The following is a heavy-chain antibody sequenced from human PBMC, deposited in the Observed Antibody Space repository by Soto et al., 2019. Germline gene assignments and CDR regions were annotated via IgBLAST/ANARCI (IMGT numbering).Heavy chain of an antibody. J-gene: IGHJ4*02. CDR2: ISPSSRYI. Sequence: GGSLRLSCAASGFTFSNFPVNWVRQAPGKGLEWVSSISPSSRYIYYADSVKGRFIISRDNAKNSLSLQMNSLRAEDTAVYYCARVNWNERTWDYWGLGTLVTVSS. CDR1: GFTFSNFP. D-gene: IGHD1-1*01. V-gene: IGHV3-21*01. CDR3: ARVNWNERTWDY.